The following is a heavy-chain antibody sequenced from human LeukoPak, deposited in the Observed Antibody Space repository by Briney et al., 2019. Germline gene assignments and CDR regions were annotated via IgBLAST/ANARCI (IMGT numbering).Heavy chain of an antibody. J-gene: IGHJ5*02. V-gene: IGHV4-39*01. CDR3: ARGGGSGSYDWFDP. D-gene: IGHD3-10*01. CDR1: VHLISSSSYY. Sequence: SETQSLPCTLSVHLISSSSYYGGPICQPPGEGLGWNGSIYYSGSTYYNPSLKSRVTISVDTSKNQFSLKLSSVTAADTAVYYCARGGGSGSYDWFDPSGQGTLVTVSS. CDR2: IYYSGST.